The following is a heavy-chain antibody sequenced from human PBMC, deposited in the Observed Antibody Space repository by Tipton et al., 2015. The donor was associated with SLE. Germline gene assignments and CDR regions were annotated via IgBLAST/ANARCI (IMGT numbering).Heavy chain of an antibody. CDR3: ARDHSGSYYFDY. D-gene: IGHD1-26*01. CDR1: GFTFSDYY. CDR2: ISSSSSYT. J-gene: IGHJ4*02. Sequence: SLRLSCAASGFTFSDYYMSWIRQAPGKGLEWVSYISSSSSYTNYADSVKGRFTISRDNAKNSLYLQMNSLRAEDTAVYYCARDHSGSYYFDYWGQGTLVTVSS. V-gene: IGHV3-11*05.